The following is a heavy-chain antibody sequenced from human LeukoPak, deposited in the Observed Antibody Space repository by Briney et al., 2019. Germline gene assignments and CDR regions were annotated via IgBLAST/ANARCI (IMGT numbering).Heavy chain of an antibody. CDR2: VYYSGST. Sequence: SETLSLTCTVSGGSIGTYYWTWIRQPPGKGLEWIGYVYYSGSTSYNPSLKSRVTMSVDTSNNQFSLRLYSVTAADTAIYYCARFSEYSHSSVHYLDYWGQGTLVSVSS. CDR1: GGSIGTYY. D-gene: IGHD3-22*01. V-gene: IGHV4-59*08. J-gene: IGHJ4*02. CDR3: ARFSEYSHSSVHYLDY.